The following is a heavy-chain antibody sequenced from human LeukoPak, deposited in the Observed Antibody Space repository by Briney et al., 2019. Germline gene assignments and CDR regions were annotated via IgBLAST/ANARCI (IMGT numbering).Heavy chain of an antibody. D-gene: IGHD2-8*01. V-gene: IGHV7-4-1*02. CDR2: INTNTGNP. Sequence: ASVKVSCKASGYTFTGYYMHWVRQAPGQGLEWMGWINTNTGNPTYAQGFTGRFVFSLDTSVSTAYLQISSLKAEDTAVYYCARGCTNGVCYWGSWFDPWGQGTLVTVSS. J-gene: IGHJ5*02. CDR3: ARGCTNGVCYWGSWFDP. CDR1: GYTFTGYY.